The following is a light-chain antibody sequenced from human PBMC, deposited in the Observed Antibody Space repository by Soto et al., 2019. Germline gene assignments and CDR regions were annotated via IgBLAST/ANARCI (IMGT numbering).Light chain of an antibody. CDR1: SSDVGGYNY. CDR3: SSYTSSSTLDV. V-gene: IGLV2-14*01. Sequence: QSVLTQPASVSGSPGQSITISCTGTSSDVGGYNYVSWYQQHPGKAPKLMIYEVSNRPSGVSNRFSGSKSGNTASLTISGLQAEDEAGYYCSSYTSSSTLDVFGGGTQLTVL. J-gene: IGLJ2*01. CDR2: EVS.